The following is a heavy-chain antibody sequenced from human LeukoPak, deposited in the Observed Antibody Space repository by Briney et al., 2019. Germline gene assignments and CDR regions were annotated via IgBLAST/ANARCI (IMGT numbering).Heavy chain of an antibody. D-gene: IGHD3-10*01. V-gene: IGHV1-2*02. CDR3: VRDKGPYYYGSGGYQTEAFDI. J-gene: IGHJ3*02. Sequence: SVKVSCKASGYTFTGYYMHWLRQAPGQGLEWIGWINPNSGGTNYALQLQGKVTMNRDTSHSKASIELNGLRCDDSAVYYCVRDKGPYYYGSGGYQTEAFDIWGQGTMVTVFS. CDR2: INPNSGGT. CDR1: GYTFTGYY.